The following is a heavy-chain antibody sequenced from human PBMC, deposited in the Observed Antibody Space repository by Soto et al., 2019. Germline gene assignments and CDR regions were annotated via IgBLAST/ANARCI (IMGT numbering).Heavy chain of an antibody. CDR1: GFIFSSYG. CDR3: AKEVWSGPMDV. D-gene: IGHD3-3*01. V-gene: IGHV3-30*18. CDR2: ISYDGSNK. J-gene: IGHJ6*02. Sequence: QVQLVESGGGVVQPGRSLRLSCAASGFIFSSYGMHWVRQAPGKGLEWVAVISYDGSNKYYADSVKGRFTISRDNSKNTLYLQMNSRRAEDTAVYYCAKEVWSGPMDVWGQGTTVTVSS.